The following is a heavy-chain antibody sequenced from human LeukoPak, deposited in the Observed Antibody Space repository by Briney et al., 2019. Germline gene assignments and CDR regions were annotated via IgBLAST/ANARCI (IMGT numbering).Heavy chain of an antibody. CDR1: GYSFTSYW. CDR3: ARGDSGGYFPYYYYMDV. J-gene: IGHJ6*03. V-gene: IGHV5-51*01. CDR2: IYPGDSDT. Sequence: GESLKISRKGSGYSFTSYWIGWVRQMPGKGLEWMGIIYPGDSDTRYSPSFQGQVTISADKSISTAYLQWSSLKASDTAMYYCARGDSGGYFPYYYYMDVWGKGTTVTVSS. D-gene: IGHD1-26*01.